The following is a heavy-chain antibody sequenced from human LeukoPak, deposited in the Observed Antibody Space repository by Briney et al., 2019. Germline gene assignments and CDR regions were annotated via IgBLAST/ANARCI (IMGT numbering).Heavy chain of an antibody. Sequence: GGSLRLSCAASGFTFDTYNFNWVRQAPGKGLEWVATIRSYSSYIHYADSVKGRFTISRDNAKNTLYLQMNSLKTEDKAVYYCQSSGVVAGRDAFDVWGQGTMVTVSS. CDR3: QSSGVVAGRDAFDV. CDR1: GFTFDTYN. V-gene: IGHV3-21*04. CDR2: IRSYSSYI. J-gene: IGHJ3*01. D-gene: IGHD3-3*01.